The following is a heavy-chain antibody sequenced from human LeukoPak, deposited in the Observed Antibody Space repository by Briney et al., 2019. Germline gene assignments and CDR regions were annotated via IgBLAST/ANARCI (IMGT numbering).Heavy chain of an antibody. CDR2: IYYSGST. J-gene: IGHJ5*02. Sequence: SETLSLTCTVSGGSISSYYWSWIGQPPGKGLEWIGYIYYSGSTNYNPSLKSRVTISVDTSKNQFSLKLSSVTAADTAVYYCARYEDWFDPWGHGTLVTVSS. D-gene: IGHD3-16*01. V-gene: IGHV4-59*01. CDR1: GGSISSYY. CDR3: ARYEDWFDP.